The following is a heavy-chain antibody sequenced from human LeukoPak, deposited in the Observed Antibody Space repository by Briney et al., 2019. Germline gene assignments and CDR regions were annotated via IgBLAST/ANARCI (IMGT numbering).Heavy chain of an antibody. CDR3: AKGGGYSSSSGHDY. D-gene: IGHD6-6*01. CDR2: ISWNSGSI. V-gene: IGHV3-9*01. CDR1: GGSIGSYY. Sequence: LSLTCTVSGGSIGSYYWSWVRQAPGKGLEWVSGISWNSGSIGYADSVKGRFTISRDNAKNSLYLQMNSLRAEDTALYYCAKGGGYSSSSGHDYWGQGTLVTVSP. J-gene: IGHJ4*02.